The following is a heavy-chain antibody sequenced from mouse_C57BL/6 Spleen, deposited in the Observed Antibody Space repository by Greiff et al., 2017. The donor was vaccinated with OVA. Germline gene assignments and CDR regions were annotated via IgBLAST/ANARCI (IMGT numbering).Heavy chain of an antibody. CDR2: IDPSDSYT. J-gene: IGHJ2*01. CDR3: ARRKRSSYGFDY. CDR1: GYTFTSYW. V-gene: IGHV1-69*01. Sequence: VKLQQPGAELVMPGASVKLSCKASGYTFTSYWMHWVKQRPGQGLEWIGEIDPSDSYTNYNQKFKGKSTLTVDKSSSTAYMQLSSLTSEDSAVYYCARRKRSSYGFDYWGQGTTLTVSS. D-gene: IGHD1-1*01.